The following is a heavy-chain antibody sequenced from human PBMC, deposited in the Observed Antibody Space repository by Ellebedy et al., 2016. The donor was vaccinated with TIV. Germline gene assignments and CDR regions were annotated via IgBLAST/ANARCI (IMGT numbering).Heavy chain of an antibody. CDR1: GGSISPFY. CDR3: ARGARFLEAT. V-gene: IGHV4-59*01. J-gene: IGHJ5*02. CDR2: IYHSGST. Sequence: MPSETLSLTCTVSGGSISPFYWSWIRQSPGKGLEWIGNIYHSGSTSYNPSLKSRFTISVDTSKNQFSLKLTSVTAADTAVYYGARGARFLEATWGQGTLVTVSS. D-gene: IGHD3-3*01.